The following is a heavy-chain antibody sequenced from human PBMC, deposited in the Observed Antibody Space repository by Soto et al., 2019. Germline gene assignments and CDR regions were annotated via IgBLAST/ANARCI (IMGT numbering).Heavy chain of an antibody. J-gene: IGHJ4*02. CDR3: ARIAIHYDSSGYYYDPVYYFDY. CDR2: VIPIFGTA. D-gene: IGHD3-22*01. Sequence: ASVKVSWKASGGTFSSYAISWVRQAPGQGLEWMGGVIPIFGTANYAQKFQGRVTITADESTSTAYMELSSLRSEDTAVYYCARIAIHYDSSGYYYDPVYYFDYWGQGTLVTVSS. CDR1: GGTFSSYA. V-gene: IGHV1-69*01.